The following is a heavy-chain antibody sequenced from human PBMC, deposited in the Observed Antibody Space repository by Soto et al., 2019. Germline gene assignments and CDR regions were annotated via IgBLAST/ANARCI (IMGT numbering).Heavy chain of an antibody. CDR1: GFTFGNYW. V-gene: IGHV3-74*01. Sequence: EVQLVESGGGLVQPGGSLRLSCAVSGFTFGNYWMHWVRQAPGKGLVWVSRVSPDGRTATYADSVKGRFTISRDNAKSTLYLQMNSLRGEDTAVYYCADSWLLTSYWGRGALVTVSS. D-gene: IGHD2-15*01. CDR2: VSPDGRTA. J-gene: IGHJ4*02. CDR3: ADSWLLTSY.